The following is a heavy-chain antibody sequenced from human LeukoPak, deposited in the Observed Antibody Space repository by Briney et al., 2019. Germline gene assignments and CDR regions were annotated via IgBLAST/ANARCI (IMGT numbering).Heavy chain of an antibody. Sequence: GGSLRLSCTASGFTFSSYCRNWIRQAPGKGLEWVTFIRYDGSNKYYADSVKGRFTIARDNFKSTLYVQMNSLRAEDTAVYYCAKDGSPIGVVVTHLDYWGQGTLVTVSS. J-gene: IGHJ4*02. CDR2: IRYDGSNK. D-gene: IGHD3-16*02. CDR3: AKDGSPIGVVVTHLDY. V-gene: IGHV3-30*02. CDR1: GFTFSSYC.